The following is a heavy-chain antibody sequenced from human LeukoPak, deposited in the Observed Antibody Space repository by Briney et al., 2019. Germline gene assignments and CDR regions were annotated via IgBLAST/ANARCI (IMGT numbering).Heavy chain of an antibody. J-gene: IGHJ4*02. CDR1: GFIFSGYN. CDR2: ISGSNSTI. V-gene: IGHV3-48*04. D-gene: IGHD1-1*01. Sequence: GGSLRLSCAASGFIFSGYNMNWVRQAPGKGLEWISYISGSNSTIYYADSVKGRFTISRDNTKNSLYLQMNSLRAEDTAVYYCARERLEPVYFDSWGQGTLVTVSS. CDR3: ARERLEPVYFDS.